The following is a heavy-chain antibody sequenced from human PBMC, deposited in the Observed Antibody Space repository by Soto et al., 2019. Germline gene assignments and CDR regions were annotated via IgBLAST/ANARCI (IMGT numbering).Heavy chain of an antibody. V-gene: IGHV1-69*13. J-gene: IGHJ4*02. CDR3: ARSRAGIAAAGPLGY. Sequence: ASVKVSCKASGGTFSSYAISWVRQAPGQGLEWMGGIIPIFGTANYAQKFQGRVTITADESTSTAYMELSSLRSEDTAVYYCARSRAGIAAAGPLGYWGQGTRVTVS. CDR1: GGTFSSYA. D-gene: IGHD6-13*01. CDR2: IIPIFGTA.